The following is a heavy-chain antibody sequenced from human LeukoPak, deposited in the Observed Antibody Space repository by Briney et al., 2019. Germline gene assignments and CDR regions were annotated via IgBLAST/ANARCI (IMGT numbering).Heavy chain of an antibody. J-gene: IGHJ4*02. CDR3: ARGVVAAAGRTFDF. D-gene: IGHD6-13*01. CDR1: GDSFSYFY. Sequence: SETLSLTCTVSGDSFSYFYWSWIRQPPGKGLEWIGYIYNSGSTSYNPSLKSRVTISLDTFQNQFSLKLSSLTAADTAVYYCARGVVAAAGRTFDFWGQGTLVTVSS. V-gene: IGHV4-59*01. CDR2: IYNSGST.